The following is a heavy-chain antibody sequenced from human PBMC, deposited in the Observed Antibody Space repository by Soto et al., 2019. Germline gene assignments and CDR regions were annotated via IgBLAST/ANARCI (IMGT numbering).Heavy chain of an antibody. V-gene: IGHV1-69*01. J-gene: IGHJ6*02. CDR2: IIPIFGTA. D-gene: IGHD3-3*02. Sequence: QVQLVQSGAEVKKPGSSVKVSCKASGGTFSSYAISWVRQAPGQGLAWMGGIIPIFGTANYAQKFQGRVTITADESTRTDYMDLSSLRSVNTAVYYCARRFDAGTFMETYYFYGMDVWGQGTKVTGYS. CDR3: ARRFDAGTFMETYYFYGMDV. CDR1: GGTFSSYA.